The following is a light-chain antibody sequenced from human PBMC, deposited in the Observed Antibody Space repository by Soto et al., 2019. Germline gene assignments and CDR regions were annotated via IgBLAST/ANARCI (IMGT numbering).Light chain of an antibody. J-gene: IGKJ1*01. CDR3: QQYGSSPWT. V-gene: IGKV3-20*01. Sequence: EIVLTQSPGTLSLSPGERATLSCRAGQSVTSSYLAWYQQKPGQAPRRLIYVASSRATGIPDRFSGSGSGTDFTLTISRLEPEDCAVYYCQQYGSSPWTFGQGTKVEIK. CDR2: VAS. CDR1: QSVTSSY.